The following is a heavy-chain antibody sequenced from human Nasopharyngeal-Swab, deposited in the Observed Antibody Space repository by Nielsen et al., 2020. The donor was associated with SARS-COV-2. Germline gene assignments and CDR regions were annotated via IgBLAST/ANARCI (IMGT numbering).Heavy chain of an antibody. CDR3: TKGRADYSNPYFDS. J-gene: IGHJ4*02. Sequence: SLKISCAASGFTYDDYAMHWVRQAPGKGLEWVSGITWNGGIGYADSVRGRFTISRDNARNSLYLQMNSLRPEDTALYYCTKGRADYSNPYFDSWGQGTLVTVSS. CDR1: GFTYDDYA. CDR2: ITWNGGI. D-gene: IGHD4-11*01. V-gene: IGHV3-9*01.